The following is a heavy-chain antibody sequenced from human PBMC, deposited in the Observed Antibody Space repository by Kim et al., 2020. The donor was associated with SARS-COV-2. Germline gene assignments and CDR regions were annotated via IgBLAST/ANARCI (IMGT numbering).Heavy chain of an antibody. V-gene: IGHV3-21*06. Sequence: GGSLRLSCTASGFYFNSFSMNWVRQAPGKGLEWVSSISTSGDYIYYVDSVKGRFTISRDNAKNSLYLQMNNLRGEDTAVYYCARDVSADPYYYYLDVWGKGTTVTVSS. J-gene: IGHJ6*03. CDR3: ARDVSADPYYYYLDV. D-gene: IGHD6-19*01. CDR2: ISTSGDYI. CDR1: GFYFNSFS.